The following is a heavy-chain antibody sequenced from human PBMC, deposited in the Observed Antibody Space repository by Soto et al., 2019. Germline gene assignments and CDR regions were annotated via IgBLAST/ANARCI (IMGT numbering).Heavy chain of an antibody. CDR2: IYYTGST. D-gene: IGHD3-3*01. CDR1: GGSVSSGSHQ. CDR3: ARLQFYDFWSGSAPMDV. V-gene: IGHV4-61*01. Sequence: SETLSLTCTDSGGSVSSGSHQWSWIRQSPGKGLEWIGYIYYTGSTNCNPSLKSRGTISVDTSKNQFSLKLTSVTAADTALYFCARLQFYDFWSGSAPMDVWGQGTTVTVSS. J-gene: IGHJ6*02.